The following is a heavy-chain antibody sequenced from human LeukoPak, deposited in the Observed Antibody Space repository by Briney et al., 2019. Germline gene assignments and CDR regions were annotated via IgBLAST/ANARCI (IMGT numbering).Heavy chain of an antibody. J-gene: IGHJ4*02. D-gene: IGHD3-22*01. CDR1: GGTFSSYA. Sequence: SVKVSCKASGGTFSSYAISWVRQAPGQGLEWMGGIIPIFGTANYAQKFQGRVTITADESTSTAYMELSSLRSEDTAVYYCARITYYYDSSGYFYDYWGQGTLVTVSS. V-gene: IGHV1-69*13. CDR2: IIPIFGTA. CDR3: ARITYYYDSSGYFYDY.